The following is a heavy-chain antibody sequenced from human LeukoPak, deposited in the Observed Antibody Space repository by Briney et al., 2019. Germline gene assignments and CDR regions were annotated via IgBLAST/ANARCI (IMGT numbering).Heavy chain of an antibody. CDR2: ISAYNGNT. CDR3: ARRVVGATTNWFDP. D-gene: IGHD1-26*01. CDR1: GYTFTSYG. Sequence: ASVKVSCKSSGYTFTSYGISWVRPAPGQGLAWMGWISAYNGNTNYAQKLQGRVTMTTDTSTSTAYMELRSLRSDDTAVYYCARRVVGATTNWFDPWGQGTLVTVSS. J-gene: IGHJ5*02. V-gene: IGHV1-18*01.